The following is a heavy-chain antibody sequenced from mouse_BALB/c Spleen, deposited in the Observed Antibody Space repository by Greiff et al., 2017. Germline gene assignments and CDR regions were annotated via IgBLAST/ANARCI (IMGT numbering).Heavy chain of an antibody. D-gene: IGHD2-4*01. CDR1: GFSLTSYG. CDR3: ARDRYYDYDGFAY. CDR2: IWAGGST. V-gene: IGHV2-9*02. J-gene: IGHJ3*01. Sequence: VQLQQSGPGLVAPSQSLSITCTVSGFSLTSYGVHWVRQPPGKGLEWLGVIWAGGSTNYNSALMSRLSISKDNSKSQVFLKMNSLQTDDTAMYYCARDRYYDYDGFAYWGQGTLVTVSA.